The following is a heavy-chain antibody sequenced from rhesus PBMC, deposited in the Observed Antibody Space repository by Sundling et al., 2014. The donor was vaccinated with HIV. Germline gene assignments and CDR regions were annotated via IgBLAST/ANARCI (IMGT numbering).Heavy chain of an antibody. CDR1: GASIRNYW. Sequence: QVQLQELGPGLVKPSETVSLTCTVSGASIRNYWWSWIRQPPGKGLEWMGEINGDGGNTNYNSSLKSRVRIAGDTSKKQFSLKLSSVTAADTAVYYCARVKSGSHSLRFDFWGQGVLVTVSS. J-gene: IGHJ4*01. CDR3: ARVKSGSHSLRFDF. V-gene: IGHV4-80*01. CDR2: INGDGGNT. D-gene: IGHD1-44*02.